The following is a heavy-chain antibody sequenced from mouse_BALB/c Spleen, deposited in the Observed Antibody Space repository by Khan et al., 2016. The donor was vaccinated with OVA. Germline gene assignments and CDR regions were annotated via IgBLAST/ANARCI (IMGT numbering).Heavy chain of an antibody. Sequence: EVELVESGGGLVKPGGSLKLSCAASGFTFSSYDMPWVRQTPEKRLAWVASISSGGSTYYPESVKGRVTLHRDNSRNILSLQMSRLRCEETAMYYCARGPDYGSSPCYLDYWGQGTTLTVSS. J-gene: IGHJ2*01. CDR1: GFTFSSYD. D-gene: IGHD1-1*01. CDR2: ISSGGST. CDR3: ARGPDYGSSPCYLDY. V-gene: IGHV5-6-5*01.